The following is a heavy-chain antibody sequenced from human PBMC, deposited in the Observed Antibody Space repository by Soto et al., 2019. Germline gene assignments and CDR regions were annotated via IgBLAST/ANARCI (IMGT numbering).Heavy chain of an antibody. CDR1: GYNFLSYG. CDR3: ARGNRSCYYIPHPDY. D-gene: IGHD3-3*01. V-gene: IGHV1-18*04. CDR2: ISVYNSNA. J-gene: IGHJ4*02. Sequence: QVQLVQSGVEVKKPGASVTVSCKASGYNFLSYGVSWARQAPGQGLEWMGWISVYNSNANYAQQFHGRVTMTSDTSTNTAYLELRGLRSDHTAVYYCARGNRSCYYIPHPDYWGQGTLVVLSS.